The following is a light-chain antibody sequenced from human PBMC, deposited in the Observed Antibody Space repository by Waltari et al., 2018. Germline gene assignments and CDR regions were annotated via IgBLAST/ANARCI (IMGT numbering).Light chain of an antibody. Sequence: DIQMTQSPSSLSASVGDRVIITCRDSQGISNWIAWYQQKPGKGTKLLSNKASSLQSGVPSRFSGSGSGTDFTLTISSLQAEDFATYYCQQYKSAPLTFGGGPKVDIK. V-gene: IGKV1D-16*01. J-gene: IGKJ4*01. CDR1: QGISNW. CDR2: KAS. CDR3: QQYKSAPLT.